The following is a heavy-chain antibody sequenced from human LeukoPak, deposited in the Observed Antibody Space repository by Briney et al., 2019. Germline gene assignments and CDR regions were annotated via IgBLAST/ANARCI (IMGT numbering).Heavy chain of an antibody. V-gene: IGHV1-18*01. CDR2: ITTYNGTA. D-gene: IGHD3-3*01. CDR1: GYTFTSYG. CDR3: ARARPYDFWSGYPY. Sequence: GASVKVSCKPSGYTFTSYGFSWVRQAPGQGLEWMGWITTYNGTAKYAQNFQGRVTMTTDTPTSTAYMELRSLRFDDTAVYYCARARPYDFWSGYPYWGQGTLVTVSS. J-gene: IGHJ4*02.